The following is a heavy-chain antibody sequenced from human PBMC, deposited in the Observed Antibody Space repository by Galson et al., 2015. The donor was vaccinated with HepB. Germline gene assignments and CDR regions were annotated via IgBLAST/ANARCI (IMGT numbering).Heavy chain of an antibody. D-gene: IGHD5-18*01. Sequence: SLRLSCAASGFTFSNYAMNWVRQAPGKGLEWVAHIGGSGGGTYHADSVRGRFTGSRDDSRNTLYLQMNSLRAEDTAIYYCAKDAYSYNQVLDPFDLWGQGTMVTVSS. CDR1: GFTFSNYA. V-gene: IGHV3-23*01. CDR2: IGGSGGGT. CDR3: AKDAYSYNQVLDPFDL. J-gene: IGHJ3*01.